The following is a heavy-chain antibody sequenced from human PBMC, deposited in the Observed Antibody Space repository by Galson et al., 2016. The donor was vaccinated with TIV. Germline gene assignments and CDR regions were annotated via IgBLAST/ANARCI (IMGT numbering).Heavy chain of an antibody. Sequence: QSGAEVKKPGESLKISCQASGYRITNYWIGWVRQMPGKGLEWVGIFYPGDGSTKYSPSFQGRVTISADKSSNTANLQLRSLKASDTAIYYCVSPLWIPEWAFIWGQGTLVTVSS. CDR1: GYRITNYW. J-gene: IGHJ4*02. D-gene: IGHD3-3*01. CDR3: VSPLWIPEWAFI. CDR2: FYPGDGST. V-gene: IGHV5-51*01.